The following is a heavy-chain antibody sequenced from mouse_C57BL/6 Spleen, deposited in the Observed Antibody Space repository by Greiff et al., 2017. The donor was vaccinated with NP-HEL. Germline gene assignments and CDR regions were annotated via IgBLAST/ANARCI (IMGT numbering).Heavy chain of an antibody. D-gene: IGHD1-1*01. J-gene: IGHJ2*01. CDR3: ARSKDYGSSLYFDY. Sequence: QVQLKQPGAELVMPGASVKLSCKASGYTFTSYWMHWVKQRPGQGLEWIGEIDPSDSYTNYNQKFKGKSTLTVDKSSSTAYMQLSSLTSEDSAVYYCARSKDYGSSLYFDYWGQGTTLTVSS. V-gene: IGHV1-69*01. CDR1: GYTFTSYW. CDR2: IDPSDSYT.